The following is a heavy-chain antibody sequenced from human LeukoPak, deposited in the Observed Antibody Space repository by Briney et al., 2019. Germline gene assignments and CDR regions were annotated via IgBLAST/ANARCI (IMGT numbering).Heavy chain of an antibody. Sequence: GGSLRLSCAASGFTFDDYAIHWVRQAPGRGLEWVSGITWNSGSIGYADSVKGRFTISRDNAKNSLYLQMNSLRAEDTALYYCAKDFGHSYGYFDYWGQGTLVTVSS. CDR1: GFTFDDYA. CDR2: ITWNSGSI. J-gene: IGHJ4*02. D-gene: IGHD5-18*01. V-gene: IGHV3-9*01. CDR3: AKDFGHSYGYFDY.